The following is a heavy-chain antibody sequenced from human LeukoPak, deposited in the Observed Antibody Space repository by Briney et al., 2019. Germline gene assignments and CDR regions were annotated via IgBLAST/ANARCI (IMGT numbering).Heavy chain of an antibody. Sequence: GGSLRLSCAASGFTFSSYGMSWVRQAPGKGLEWVSAISDSGGSTYYADSVKGRFTISRDNSKNTLYLQMNSLRAEDTAVYYCAKADAYSSGWYGDNWFDPWGQGTLVTVSS. CDR2: ISDSGGST. CDR3: AKADAYSSGWYGDNWFDP. V-gene: IGHV3-23*01. D-gene: IGHD6-19*01. CDR1: GFTFSSYG. J-gene: IGHJ5*02.